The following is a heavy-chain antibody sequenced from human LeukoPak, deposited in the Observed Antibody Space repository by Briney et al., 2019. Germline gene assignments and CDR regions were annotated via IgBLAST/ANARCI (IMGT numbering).Heavy chain of an antibody. Sequence: GGSLRLSCAASGFNFGSYSMHWVRQAPGKGLEWVAVISYDGNNKYYADSAKGRFTISRDNSKNTLYLQMNSLRAEDTAVYYCARDYYDSSGYYGYWGQGTLVTVSS. CDR3: ARDYYDSSGYYGY. V-gene: IGHV3-30-3*01. CDR1: GFNFGSYS. CDR2: ISYDGNNK. D-gene: IGHD3-22*01. J-gene: IGHJ4*02.